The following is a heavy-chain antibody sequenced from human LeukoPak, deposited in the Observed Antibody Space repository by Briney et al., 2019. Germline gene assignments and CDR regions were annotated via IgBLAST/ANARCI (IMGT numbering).Heavy chain of an antibody. D-gene: IGHD3-10*01. Sequence: PGGSLRLSCAASGFTVSSNYMSWVRQAPGKGLEWVSVIYSCGSTYYADSVKGRFTISRDNSKNTLYLQMNSLRAEDTAVYYCARDSFGGSGSPHDWGQGTLVTVSS. CDR2: IYSCGST. J-gene: IGHJ4*02. V-gene: IGHV3-66*01. CDR3: ARDSFGGSGSPHD. CDR1: GFTVSSNY.